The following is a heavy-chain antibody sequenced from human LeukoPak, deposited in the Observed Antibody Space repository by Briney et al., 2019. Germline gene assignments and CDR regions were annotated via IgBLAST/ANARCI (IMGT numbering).Heavy chain of an antibody. J-gene: IGHJ3*02. CDR1: GDSISSNN. Sequence: SETLSLTCTVSGDSISSNNWSWIRKRPGKGLEWKGRIISSGSTNYSPSHNSRLTMSLDTSKNQFSLKLNSVTAADTAVYYCARETNCGGDCSSWGAFDIWGQGTLVTVSS. V-gene: IGHV4-4*07. D-gene: IGHD2-21*02. CDR3: ARETNCGGDCSSWGAFDI. CDR2: IISSGST.